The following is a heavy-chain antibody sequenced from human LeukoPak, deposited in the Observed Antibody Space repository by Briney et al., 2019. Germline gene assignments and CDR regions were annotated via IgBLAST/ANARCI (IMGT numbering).Heavy chain of an antibody. D-gene: IGHD3-10*01. Sequence: PGGSLRLSCAASGFTVSSNYMSWVRQAPGKGLEWVSVIYSGGSTYYSDSVKDRFTISRDNYKNTLYPQMNSLRAEDTAVYDCAKDRARGVITVPFDYWGQGTLVTVSS. J-gene: IGHJ4*02. CDR3: AKDRARGVITVPFDY. V-gene: IGHV3-53*01. CDR2: IYSGGST. CDR1: GFTVSSNY.